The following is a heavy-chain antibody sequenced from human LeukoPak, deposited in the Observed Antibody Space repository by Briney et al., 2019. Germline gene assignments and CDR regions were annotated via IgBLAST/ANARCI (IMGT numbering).Heavy chain of an antibody. CDR1: GGSFSGYY. V-gene: IGHV4-34*01. D-gene: IGHD3-9*01. CDR2: INHSGST. Sequence: PAETLSLTCGLYGGSFSGYYWSWIRQPPGKGLDWIGEINHSGSTNYNPSLKSRVTISVDTSKNQFSLKLSSVTAADTAVYYCARGGYYDILTGTLYYFDYWGQGTLVTVSS. CDR3: ARGGYYDILTGTLYYFDY. J-gene: IGHJ4*02.